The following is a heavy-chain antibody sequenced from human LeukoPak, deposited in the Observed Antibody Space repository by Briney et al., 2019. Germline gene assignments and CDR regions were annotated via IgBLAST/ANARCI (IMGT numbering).Heavy chain of an antibody. D-gene: IGHD3-22*01. CDR2: ILSSGST. Sequence: SETLSLTCTASGGLISSYYWSWIRQPAGKGLEWIGRILSSGSTNYNPSLRSRVTMSADTSKNQFSLKLSSVNAADTAVYYCARHNLYDSSAFPDWGQGTLVTVSS. J-gene: IGHJ4*02. CDR3: ARHNLYDSSAFPD. V-gene: IGHV4-4*07. CDR1: GGLISSYY.